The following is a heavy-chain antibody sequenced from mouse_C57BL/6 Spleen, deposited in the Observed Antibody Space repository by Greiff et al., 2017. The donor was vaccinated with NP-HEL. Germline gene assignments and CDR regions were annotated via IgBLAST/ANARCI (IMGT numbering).Heavy chain of an antibody. V-gene: IGHV14-2*01. CDR2: IDPEDGET. CDR3: AVITTVVATDY. D-gene: IGHD1-1*01. Sequence: DVKLQESGAELVKPGASVKLSCTASGFNIKDYYMHWVKQRTEQGLEWIGRIDPEDGETKYAPKFQGKATITADTSSNTAYLQLSSLTSEDTAVYYCAVITTVVATDYWGQGTTLTVSS. CDR1: GFNIKDYY. J-gene: IGHJ2*01.